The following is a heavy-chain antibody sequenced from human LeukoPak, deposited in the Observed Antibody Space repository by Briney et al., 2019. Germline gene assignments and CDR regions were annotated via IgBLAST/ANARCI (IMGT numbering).Heavy chain of an antibody. J-gene: IGHJ5*02. CDR1: GFTFSSYA. CDR3: AITVTTGRFDP. CDR2: ISSSSSYI. Sequence: GALRLSCAASGFTFSSYAMSWVRQAPGKGLEWVSSISSSSSYIYYADSVKGRFTISRDNAKNSLYLQMNSLRAEDTAVYYCAITVTTGRFDPWGQGTLVTVSS. V-gene: IGHV3-21*01. D-gene: IGHD4-11*01.